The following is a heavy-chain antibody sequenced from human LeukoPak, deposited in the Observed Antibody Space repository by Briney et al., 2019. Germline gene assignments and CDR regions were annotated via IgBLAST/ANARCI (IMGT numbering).Heavy chain of an antibody. Sequence: GGSLRLSCAASGFTFSTHTVAWVRQAPGKGLECLSYISGSTSVIYYADSVKGRFTISRDNAKNSLYLQMNSLKAEDTAVYYCARGLYYMDVWGKGTTVTASS. CDR3: ARGLYYMDV. CDR2: ISGSTSVI. J-gene: IGHJ6*03. CDR1: GFTFSTHT. V-gene: IGHV3-48*01.